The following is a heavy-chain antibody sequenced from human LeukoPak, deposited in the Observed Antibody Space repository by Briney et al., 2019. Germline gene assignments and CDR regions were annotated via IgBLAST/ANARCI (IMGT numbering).Heavy chain of an antibody. CDR3: ARRLRAESDASPDNWIGP. D-gene: IGHD3-16*01. Sequence: SEPLSLTCSVSGGSIGSSFWNWIRQPPGKGLKWIGHVFHTGSARYNPSLTSRVTISVDTSNNQFSLTLHSVTAADTAIYYCARRLRAESDASPDNWIGPWGQGALVTVSS. J-gene: IGHJ5*02. V-gene: IGHV4-59*08. CDR2: VFHTGSA. CDR1: GGSIGSSF.